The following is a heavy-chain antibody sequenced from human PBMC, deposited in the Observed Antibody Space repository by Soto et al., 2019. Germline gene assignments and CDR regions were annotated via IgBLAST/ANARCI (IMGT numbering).Heavy chain of an antibody. Sequence: QVHLVQSGAEVKKPGASVKVSCKASGYTFTSYGITWVRQAPGQGLEWMGWISAHNGNTDYAQKLQGGVSVTRDPSTSTAYMELRSLRSDDTAVYYCARGRYGDYWGQGALVTVSS. CDR2: ISAHNGNT. J-gene: IGHJ4*02. V-gene: IGHV1-18*01. CDR3: ARGRYGDY. CDR1: GYTFTSYG. D-gene: IGHD1-1*01.